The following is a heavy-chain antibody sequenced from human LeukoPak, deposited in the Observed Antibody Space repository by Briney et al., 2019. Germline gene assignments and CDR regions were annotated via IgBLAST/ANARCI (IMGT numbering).Heavy chain of an antibody. CDR1: GFTLSSYG. CDR2: IRPDGSNK. J-gene: IGHJ4*02. V-gene: IGHV3-30*02. CDR3: AKDRHGDYIWDY. D-gene: IGHD4-17*01. Sequence: GGSLRLSCEASGFTLSSYGMHWVRQAPGKGLEWVTFIRPDGSNKNYADSVKGRFTISRDNSKNTLYLQMNSLRAEDTAVYYCAKDRHGDYIWDYWGQGTLVTVSS.